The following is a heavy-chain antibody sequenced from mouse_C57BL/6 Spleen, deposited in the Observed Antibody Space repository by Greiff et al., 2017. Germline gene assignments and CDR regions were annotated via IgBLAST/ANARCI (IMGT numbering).Heavy chain of an antibody. CDR3: ARGYYGLYYAMDY. J-gene: IGHJ4*01. Sequence: VQLVESGAELAKPGASVKLSCKASGYTFTSYWMHWVKQRPGQGLEWIGYINPCSGYTKYNQKFKDKATLTADKSSSTAYMQLSSLTYEDSAVYYCARGYYGLYYAMDYWGQGTSVTVSS. CDR1: GYTFTSYW. CDR2: INPCSGYT. V-gene: IGHV1-7*01. D-gene: IGHD1-1*01.